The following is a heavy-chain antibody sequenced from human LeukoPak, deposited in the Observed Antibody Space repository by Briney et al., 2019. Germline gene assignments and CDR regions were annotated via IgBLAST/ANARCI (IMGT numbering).Heavy chain of an antibody. CDR2: IYYSGST. Sequence: SQTLSLTCTVSGGSISSGGYYWRWIRQHPGTGLEWIGYIYYSGSTYYNPSLKSRVTISVDTSKNQFSLKLSSVTAADTAVYYCARDQYYYGSGSYFPPSWYFDLWGRGTLVTVSS. CDR1: GGSISSGGYY. CDR3: ARDQYYYGSGSYFPPSWYFDL. D-gene: IGHD3-10*01. V-gene: IGHV4-31*03. J-gene: IGHJ2*01.